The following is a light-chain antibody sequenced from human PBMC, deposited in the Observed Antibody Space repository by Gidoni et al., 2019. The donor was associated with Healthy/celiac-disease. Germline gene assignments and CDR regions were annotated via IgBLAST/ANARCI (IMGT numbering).Light chain of an antibody. V-gene: IGKV1-33*01. CDR1: QDISNY. J-gene: IGKJ4*01. Sequence: IQMIQSPSSLSASVGDRVTITCQASQDISNYLNWYQQKPGKAPKLLIYDASNLETGVPSRFSGSGSGTDFTFTISSLQPEDIATYYCQQYDNLPPLTFGGGTKVEIK. CDR3: QQYDNLPPLT. CDR2: DAS.